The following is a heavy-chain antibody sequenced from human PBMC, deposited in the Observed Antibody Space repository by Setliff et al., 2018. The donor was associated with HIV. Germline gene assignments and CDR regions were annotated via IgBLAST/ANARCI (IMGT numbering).Heavy chain of an antibody. J-gene: IGHJ6*02. V-gene: IGHV3-30*14. CDR2: ISYDGNHK. Sequence: GGSLRLSCAASGFTFSSYAMHWVRQAPGKGLEWVAVISYDGNHKYYADSVKGRFTISRDKSKNTLDLQMNSLRAEDTAVYYCARVGDYNFWSGDKYNYYYGMDVWGQGTTVTVSS. CDR1: GFTFSSYA. CDR3: ARVGDYNFWSGDKYNYYYGMDV. D-gene: IGHD3-3*01.